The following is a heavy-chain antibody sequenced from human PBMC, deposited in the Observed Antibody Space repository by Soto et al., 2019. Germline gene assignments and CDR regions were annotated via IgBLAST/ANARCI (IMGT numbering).Heavy chain of an antibody. Sequence: GASVKVSCKASGYTFTSYYMHWVRQAPGQGLEWMGIINPSGGSTSYAQKFQGRVTMTRDTSTSTVYMELSSLRSEDTAVYYCARDRPRDYDFWSGYYYYYYYGMDVWGQGTTVTVSS. CDR1: GYTFTSYY. V-gene: IGHV1-46*01. D-gene: IGHD3-3*01. CDR2: INPSGGST. CDR3: ARDRPRDYDFWSGYYYYYYYGMDV. J-gene: IGHJ6*02.